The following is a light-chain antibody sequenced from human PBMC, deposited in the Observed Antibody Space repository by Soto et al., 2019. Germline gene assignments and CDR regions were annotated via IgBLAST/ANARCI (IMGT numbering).Light chain of an antibody. V-gene: IGLV1-40*01. CDR3: QSYDSSLSGWV. Sequence: QPVLTQPPSVSGAPGQRVTISCTGSSSYIGAGYDVHWYQQLPGTAPKLLIYANSNRPSGVPDRFSGSKSGTSASLAITGLQAEDEADYYCQSYDSSLSGWVFGGGTKVTVL. CDR2: ANS. CDR1: SSYIGAGYD. J-gene: IGLJ3*02.